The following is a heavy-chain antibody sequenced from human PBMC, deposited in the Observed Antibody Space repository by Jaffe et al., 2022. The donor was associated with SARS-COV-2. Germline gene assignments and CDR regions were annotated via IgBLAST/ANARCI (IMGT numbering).Heavy chain of an antibody. CDR2: IYYSGST. J-gene: IGHJ4*02. CDR1: GGSISSYY. CDR3: AREVHYYDSTYFDY. D-gene: IGHD3-22*01. Sequence: QVQLQESGPGLVKPSETLSLTCTVSGGSISSYYWSWIRQPPGKGLEWIGYIYYSGSTNYNPSLKSRVTISVDTSKNQFSLKLSSVTAADTAVYYCAREVHYYDSTYFDYWGQGTLVTVSS. V-gene: IGHV4-59*01.